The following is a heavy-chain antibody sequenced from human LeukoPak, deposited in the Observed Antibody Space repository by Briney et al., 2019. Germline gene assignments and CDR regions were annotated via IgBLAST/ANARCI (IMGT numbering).Heavy chain of an antibody. J-gene: IGHJ3*02. Sequence: GESLKISCKGSGYSLTTYWIAWVRQMPGKGLEWMGIIYPGDSDTSYSPSFQGQVPISADKSISTAYLQWSSLKASDTAMYYCARRSVPEKTSPSTFDIWGQGTMVTVSS. CDR3: ARRSVPEKTSPSTFDI. D-gene: IGHD4-11*01. V-gene: IGHV5-51*01. CDR2: IYPGDSDT. CDR1: GYSLTTYW.